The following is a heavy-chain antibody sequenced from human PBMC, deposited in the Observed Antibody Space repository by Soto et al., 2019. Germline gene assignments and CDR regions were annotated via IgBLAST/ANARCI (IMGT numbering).Heavy chain of an antibody. CDR1: GYTFTSYD. CDR3: ARGLKMLRVFGLKTYYYYYMDV. J-gene: IGHJ6*03. CDR2: MNPNSGDT. V-gene: IGHV1-8*01. Sequence: QVHLVQSGAEVKKPGASVKVSCKASGYTFTSYDINWVRQVAGQGLEWMGWMNPNSGDTAYAQEFQGRVTMSRNTSISIDYMELSSLRPADTAVYYCARGLKMLRVFGLKTYYYYYMDVWGKGTTVTLSS. D-gene: IGHD3-10*01.